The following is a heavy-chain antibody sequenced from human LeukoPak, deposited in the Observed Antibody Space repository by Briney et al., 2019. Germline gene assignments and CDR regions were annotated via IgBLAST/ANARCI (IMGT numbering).Heavy chain of an antibody. D-gene: IGHD6-6*01. J-gene: IGHJ5*02. V-gene: IGHV3-48*01. CDR2: ISGSSGII. Sequence: GGSLRLSCAASGFTFNTYTMNWVRQAPGKGLEWVSYISGSSGIIDYADSVRGRFTISRDNAKNSLYLQMNSLRAEDTAVYYCARGQGRGSSSDWFDPWGQGTLVTVSS. CDR3: ARGQGRGSSSDWFDP. CDR1: GFTFNTYT.